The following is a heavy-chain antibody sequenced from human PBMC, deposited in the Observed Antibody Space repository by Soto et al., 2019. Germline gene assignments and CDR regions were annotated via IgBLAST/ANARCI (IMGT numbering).Heavy chain of an antibody. Sequence: PSQSRARACAISGYGVSVNTSAFNLIRSSQSRGLEWLGRTYYRSNWRHDYAVSVKSRINVNPDTSKNHFSLQLNSVTPDDTAVYYCERGVDGRGFELWGQRTMLNVSS. V-gene: IGHV6-1*01. CDR1: GYGVSVNTSA. J-gene: IGHJ4*02. CDR3: ERGVDGRGFEL. D-gene: IGHD6-19*01. CDR2: TYYRSNWRH.